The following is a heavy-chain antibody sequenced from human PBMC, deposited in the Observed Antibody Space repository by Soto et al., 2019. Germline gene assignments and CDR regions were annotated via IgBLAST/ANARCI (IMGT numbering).Heavy chain of an antibody. CDR1: GGSISSSSYY. V-gene: IGHV4-39*01. J-gene: IGHJ6*02. CDR3: ETKPYYYYYGMDV. CDR2: IYYSGST. Sequence: SETLSLTCTVSGGSISSSSYYWGWIRQPPGKGLEWIGSIYYSGSTYYNPSLKSRVTISVDTSKNQFSLKLSSVTAADTAVYYCETKPYYYYYGMDVWGQGTTVTVSS.